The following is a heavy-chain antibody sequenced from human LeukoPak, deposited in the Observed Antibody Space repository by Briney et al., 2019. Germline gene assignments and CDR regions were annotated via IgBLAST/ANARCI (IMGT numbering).Heavy chain of an antibody. CDR1: GGSISSSNW. CDR3: ARRDGYRRSLDY. Sequence: PSETLSLTCAVSGGSISSSNWWSWVRQPPGKGLEWIGEIYHSGSTNYNPSLKSRVTISVDTSKNQFSLKLSSVTAADTAVYYCARRDGYRRSLDYWGQGTLVTVSS. V-gene: IGHV4-4*02. CDR2: IYHSGST. D-gene: IGHD5-24*01. J-gene: IGHJ4*02.